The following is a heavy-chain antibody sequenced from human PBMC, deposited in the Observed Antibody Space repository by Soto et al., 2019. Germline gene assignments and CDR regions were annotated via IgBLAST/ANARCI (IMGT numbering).Heavy chain of an antibody. CDR2: ISSSGSTI. Sequence: GGSLRLSCAASGFTFSSYEMNWVRQAPGKGLEWVSYISSSGSTIYYADSVKGRFTISRDNAKNSLYLQMNSLRAEDTAVYYCARVTVTTKDGMDVWGQGTTVTVSS. J-gene: IGHJ6*02. CDR1: GFTFSSYE. CDR3: ARVTVTTKDGMDV. D-gene: IGHD4-17*01. V-gene: IGHV3-48*03.